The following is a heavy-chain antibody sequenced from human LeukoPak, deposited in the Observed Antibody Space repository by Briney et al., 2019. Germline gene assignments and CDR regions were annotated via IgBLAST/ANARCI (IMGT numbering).Heavy chain of an antibody. CDR1: GGSISNYY. CDR3: ARGRAVAEY. CDR2: INTSGST. D-gene: IGHD6-19*01. Sequence: TSETLSLTCTVSGGSISNYYWSWIRQPAGKGLEWIGRINTSGSTNYNPSLKSRVTMSADTSKNQFSLQLSSVTATDTAAYYCARGRAVAEYWGQGILVTVSS. J-gene: IGHJ4*02. V-gene: IGHV4-4*07.